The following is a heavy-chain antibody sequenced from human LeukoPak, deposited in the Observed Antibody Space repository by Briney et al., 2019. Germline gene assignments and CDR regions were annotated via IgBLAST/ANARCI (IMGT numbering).Heavy chain of an antibody. D-gene: IGHD3-16*01. Sequence: GGSLRLSCAASGFTFSSYWMNWVRQAPGKGLEWVAHIKQDGSEKYYVDSVKGRFTISRDNAKNSLYLQMNSLRAEDTAVYYCGRGGGLDVWGQGATVTVSS. CDR3: GRGGGLDV. CDR1: GFTFSSYW. J-gene: IGHJ6*02. CDR2: IKQDGSEK. V-gene: IGHV3-7*03.